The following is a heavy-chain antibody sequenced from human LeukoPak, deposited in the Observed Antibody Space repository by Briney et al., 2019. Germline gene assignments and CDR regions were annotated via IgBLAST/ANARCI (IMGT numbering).Heavy chain of an antibody. CDR1: GYSFTTYW. Sequence: GESLQISCKTSGYSFTTYWIGWVRQMPGTGLEWVWAIYPDDSDTRYSPSFQGQVVISADRSIRTAYLQWNTLKTSDTAMYYCVRQRGASGTINHFDPWGQGTLVTVSS. V-gene: IGHV5-51*01. CDR3: VRQRGASGTINHFDP. J-gene: IGHJ5*02. CDR2: IYPDDSDT. D-gene: IGHD3-10*01.